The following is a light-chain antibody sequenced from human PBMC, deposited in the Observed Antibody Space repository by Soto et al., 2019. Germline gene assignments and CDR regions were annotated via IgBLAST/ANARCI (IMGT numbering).Light chain of an antibody. CDR2: EVS. CDR1: SSDVGGYNY. CDR3: SSYTGSSTGV. J-gene: IGLJ3*02. Sequence: QSVLTQPASVSGSPGQSITISCTGTSSDVGGYNYVSWYQQHPGKAPKLMIYEVSKRPSGVSNRFSGSKSGNTASLTISGLQAEDEADYYCSSYTGSSTGVFGGGTKLTVL. V-gene: IGLV2-14*01.